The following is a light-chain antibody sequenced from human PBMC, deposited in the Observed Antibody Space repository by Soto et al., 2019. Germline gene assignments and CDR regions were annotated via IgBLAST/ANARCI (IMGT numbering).Light chain of an antibody. CDR1: QTVSSN. Sequence: EILMTQSPATLSVSPGESATLSCRASQTVSSNLAWYQQKPGQAPRLLIYGASTRATGMPARFSGSGSGTEFTLTISSLQSEDFAVYYCQQYNNWPPWTFGQGTKVEVK. CDR2: GAS. V-gene: IGKV3-15*01. J-gene: IGKJ1*01. CDR3: QQYNNWPPWT.